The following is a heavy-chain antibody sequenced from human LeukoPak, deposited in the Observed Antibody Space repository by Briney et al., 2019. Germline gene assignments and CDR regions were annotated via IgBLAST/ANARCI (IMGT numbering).Heavy chain of an antibody. CDR2: ISAYNGNT. CDR1: GYTFTSYG. V-gene: IGHV1-18*01. Sequence: ASVKVSCKASGYTFTSYGISWVRQAPGQGLEWMGWISAYNGNTNYAQKLQGRVTMTRDMSTSTAYMELSSLRSEDTAVYYCAAFEFGELPYFDYWGQGTLVTVSS. J-gene: IGHJ4*02. CDR3: AAFEFGELPYFDY. D-gene: IGHD3-10*01.